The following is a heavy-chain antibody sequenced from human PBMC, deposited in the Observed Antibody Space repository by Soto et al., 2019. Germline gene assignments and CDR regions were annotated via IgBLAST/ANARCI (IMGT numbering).Heavy chain of an antibody. J-gene: IGHJ6*02. Sequence: PGESLKISCNSSGYSFTSYWIGWVRQMPGKGLEWMGIIYPGDFDIRYSPSFQGQVTISADKSISTVYLLWRSLKASDTAMYYCAGSSSPAWDSNYFYGMDVWGQGTTVTVSS. D-gene: IGHD1-26*01. CDR3: AGSSSPAWDSNYFYGMDV. CDR1: GYSFTSYW. CDR2: IYPGDFDI. V-gene: IGHV5-51*01.